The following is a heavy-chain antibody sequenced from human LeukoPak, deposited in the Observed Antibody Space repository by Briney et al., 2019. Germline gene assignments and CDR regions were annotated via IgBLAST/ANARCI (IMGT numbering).Heavy chain of an antibody. D-gene: IGHD3-22*01. Sequence: ASVKVSCKASGGTFSSYAISWVRQAPGKGLEWMGGFDPEDGETIYAQKFQGRVTMTEDTSTDTAYMELSSLRSEDTAVYYCATVYYYDSSGYSQTFDYWGQGTLVTVSS. CDR1: GGTFSSYA. V-gene: IGHV1-24*01. CDR3: ATVYYYDSSGYSQTFDY. CDR2: FDPEDGET. J-gene: IGHJ4*02.